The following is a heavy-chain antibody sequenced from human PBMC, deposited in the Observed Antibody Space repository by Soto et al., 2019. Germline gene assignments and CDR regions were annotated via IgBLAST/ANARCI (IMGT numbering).Heavy chain of an antibody. CDR2: IWYDGSNK. CDR1: GFTFSSYG. V-gene: IGHV3-33*01. Sequence: QVQLVESGGGVVQPGRSLRLSCAASGFTFSSYGMHWVRQAPCKGLEWVAIIWYDGSNKYYADSVKGRFTISRDNSKNTLYLQMNSRRAEDTAVYYWATEELGRTGSAFDYWGQGTLVTVSS. J-gene: IGHJ4*02. CDR3: ATEELGRTGSAFDY. D-gene: IGHD7-27*01.